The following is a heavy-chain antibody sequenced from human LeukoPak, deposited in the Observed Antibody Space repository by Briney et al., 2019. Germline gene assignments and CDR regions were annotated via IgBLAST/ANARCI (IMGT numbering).Heavy chain of an antibody. D-gene: IGHD1-26*01. V-gene: IGHV4-61*02. CDR1: GDSISSGSYY. J-gene: IGHJ4*02. CDR2: LYSSGTT. Sequence: SQTLSLTCTVSGDSISSGSYYWSWIRQPAGKGLEWIGRLYSSGTTYYNPSLKSRVSMSVDTSKNQFSLMLSSVTAADTAVYYCARVKWELLAGPFEYWGQGTLVTVSS. CDR3: ARVKWELLAGPFEY.